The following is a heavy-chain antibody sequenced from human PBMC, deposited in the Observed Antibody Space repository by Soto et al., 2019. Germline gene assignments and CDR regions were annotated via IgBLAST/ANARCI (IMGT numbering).Heavy chain of an antibody. Sequence: QVQLVQSGAEVKKPGSSVKVSCKASGGTFSSYAISWVRQAPGQGLEWMGGIIPIFGTADYAQKFQGRVTITADDSARTGNMELSSLRSEDTAVYYCASHYDSSGYYCRGLDYWGQGTLVTVSS. CDR3: ASHYDSSGYYCRGLDY. D-gene: IGHD3-22*01. CDR2: IIPIFGTA. J-gene: IGHJ4*02. V-gene: IGHV1-69*12. CDR1: GGTFSSYA.